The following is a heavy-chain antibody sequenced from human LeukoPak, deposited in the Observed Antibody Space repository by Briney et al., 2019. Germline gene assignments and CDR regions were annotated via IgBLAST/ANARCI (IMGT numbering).Heavy chain of an antibody. J-gene: IGHJ3*02. D-gene: IGHD2-21*01. Sequence: GGSLRLPCAASGFTFSSRWMHWVRQAPGKGLVWVSHVNSDESSTNYANSVKGRFTISRDNTKNTLYLQMNSLRAEDTAVYYCASDDSYAFDIWGQGAMVTVSS. V-gene: IGHV3-74*01. CDR1: GFTFSSRW. CDR2: VNSDESST. CDR3: ASDDSYAFDI.